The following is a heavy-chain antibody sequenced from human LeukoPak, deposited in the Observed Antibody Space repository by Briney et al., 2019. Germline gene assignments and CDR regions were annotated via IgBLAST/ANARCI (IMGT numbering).Heavy chain of an antibody. D-gene: IGHD3-22*01. V-gene: IGHV4-59*11. CDR2: IYHSGST. J-gene: IGHJ5*02. Sequence: SETLSLTCTVSGGFISSHYWSWIRQPPGKGLEWIGYIYHSGSTKYNPSLKSRNTISVDTSENQFSLKLSSVTAADTDVYYCARLYDSSTYTKWLDPWGQGTLVTVSS. CDR1: GGFISSHY. CDR3: ARLYDSSTYTKWLDP.